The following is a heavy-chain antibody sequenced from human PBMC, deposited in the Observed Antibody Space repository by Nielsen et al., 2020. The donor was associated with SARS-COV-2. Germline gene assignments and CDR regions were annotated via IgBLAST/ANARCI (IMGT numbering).Heavy chain of an antibody. Sequence: GESLKISCAASGFRFTSYTMNWVRQAPGKGLEWVASITMSGAYMYYADSVRGRFTVSRDNAKNSLYLQMNSLRAEDTAVYYCAREGLDYYYMDVWGKGTTVTVSS. J-gene: IGHJ6*03. CDR2: ITMSGAYM. CDR1: GFRFTSYT. CDR3: AREGLDYYYMDV. D-gene: IGHD3-10*01. V-gene: IGHV3-21*01.